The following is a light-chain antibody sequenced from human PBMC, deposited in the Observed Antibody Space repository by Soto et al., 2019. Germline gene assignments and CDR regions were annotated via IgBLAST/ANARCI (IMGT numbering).Light chain of an antibody. CDR3: QHRTDWPPICT. CDR1: QSFATF. Sequence: EIVLTQSPPTLALSPGERATLSCRASQSFATFLAWYQQRPGQAPRLLIYDASHRATGIPARFSGSGSGTDFTLTISSLEPEDFAVYFCQHRTDWPPICTFGQGTKVEIK. V-gene: IGKV3-11*01. CDR2: DAS. J-gene: IGKJ2*02.